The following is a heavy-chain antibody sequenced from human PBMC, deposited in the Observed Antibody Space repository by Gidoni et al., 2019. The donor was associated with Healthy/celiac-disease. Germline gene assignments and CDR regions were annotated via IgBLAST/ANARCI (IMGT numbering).Heavy chain of an antibody. V-gene: IGHV4-39*01. Sequence: QLQLQESGPGLVKPSETLSLTCTVSGGSISSSSYYWGWIRQPPGKGLEWIGSIYYSVSTYYNPSLKSRVTISVDTSKNQFSLKLSSVTAADTAVYYCARLGVGVMGAFDIWGQGTMVTVSS. CDR3: ARLGVGVMGAFDI. CDR1: GGSISSSSYY. J-gene: IGHJ3*02. CDR2: IYYSVST. D-gene: IGHD3-16*01.